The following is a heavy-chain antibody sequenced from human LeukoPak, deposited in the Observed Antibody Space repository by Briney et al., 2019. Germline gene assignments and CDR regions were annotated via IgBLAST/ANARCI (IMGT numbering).Heavy chain of an antibody. CDR3: ARDTGSWNYNNY. CDR1: EFTVSSNY. V-gene: IGHV3-66*02. CDR2: IYSGGST. J-gene: IGHJ4*02. Sequence: PGGSLRLSCAASEFTVSSNYMSWVRQAPGKGLEWVSVIYSGGSTYYADSVKGRFTISRDNSKNTLYLQMNSLRAEDTAVYYCARDTGSWNYNNYWGQGTLVTVSS. D-gene: IGHD1-7*01.